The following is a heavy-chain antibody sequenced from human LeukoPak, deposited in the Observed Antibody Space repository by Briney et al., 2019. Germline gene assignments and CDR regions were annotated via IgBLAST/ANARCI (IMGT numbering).Heavy chain of an antibody. Sequence: PGESLRLSCAASGFMFSDYGIHWVRQAPGKGLEWVAFIRYDGSVKYYADSVKGRFTISRDNSKNTLYLQMNRLRAEATAVYYCAEDSRYQMVSSKYYIDCWGQGTLVTVSS. V-gene: IGHV3-30*02. CDR1: GFMFSDYG. D-gene: IGHD2-2*01. J-gene: IGHJ4*02. CDR3: AEDSRYQMVSSKYYIDC. CDR2: IRYDGSVK.